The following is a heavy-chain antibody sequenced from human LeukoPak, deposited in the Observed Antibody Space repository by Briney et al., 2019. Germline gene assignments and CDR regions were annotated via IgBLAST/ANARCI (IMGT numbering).Heavy chain of an antibody. J-gene: IGHJ3*02. V-gene: IGHV4-59*11. CDR1: GGSISSHY. D-gene: IGHD2-21*02. CDR3: ARLLNNDNAGDPDTFDM. Sequence: SETLSLTCTVSGGSISSHYWSWIRQSPERGLEWIGFIYYTGTTRYNPSLRGRVTMSVDSSRNHFSLKLTSMTAADTALYYCARLLNNDNAGDPDTFDMWGQGTMVIVSS. CDR2: IYYTGTT.